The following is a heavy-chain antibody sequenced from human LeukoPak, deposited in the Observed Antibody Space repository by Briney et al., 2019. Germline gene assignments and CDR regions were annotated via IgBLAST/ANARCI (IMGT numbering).Heavy chain of an antibody. V-gene: IGHV3-23*01. D-gene: IGHD3-9*01. CDR3: ARDGLDYDILTGFDY. CDR2: ISGSDGST. CDR1: GFTFSSYA. Sequence: PGGPLRLSCAASGFTFSSYAMTWVRQAPDKGLEWVSAISGSDGSTYYADSVKGRFTISRDNAKNSLYLQMNSLRAEDTAVYYCARDGLDYDILTGFDYWGQGTLVTVSS. J-gene: IGHJ4*02.